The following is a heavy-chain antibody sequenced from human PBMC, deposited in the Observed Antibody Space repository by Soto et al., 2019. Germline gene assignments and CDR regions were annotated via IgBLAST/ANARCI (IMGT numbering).Heavy chain of an antibody. CDR2: ISSNSDTI. V-gene: IGHV3-9*02. J-gene: IGHJ4*02. CDR1: GFTADDYA. D-gene: IGHD4-17*01. CDR3: AKDLNGGGMTTIHYFDS. Sequence: EVQLVESGGGLVQPGRSLRLSCVASGFTADDYALHWVRQAPGKGLEWVSGISSNSDTIHYADSVKGRFTISRDNAKNSRLLQMHSLSQVDTAVYYWAKDLNGGGMTTIHYFDSWGQGTLVTVSS.